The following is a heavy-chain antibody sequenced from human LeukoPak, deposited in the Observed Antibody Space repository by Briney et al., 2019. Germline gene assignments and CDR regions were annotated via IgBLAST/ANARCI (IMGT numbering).Heavy chain of an antibody. D-gene: IGHD4-23*01. Sequence: PGGSLRLSCATSGFTFSTYEMDWVRQAPGKGLEWVSYISSSGSIYYTGSVKGRFTISRDNAKNSLYLQMNSLRAEDPAIYYCAREGYGGTSDAFDIWGQGTMVTVSS. CDR3: AREGYGGTSDAFDI. CDR1: GFTFSTYE. V-gene: IGHV3-48*03. J-gene: IGHJ3*02. CDR2: ISSSGSI.